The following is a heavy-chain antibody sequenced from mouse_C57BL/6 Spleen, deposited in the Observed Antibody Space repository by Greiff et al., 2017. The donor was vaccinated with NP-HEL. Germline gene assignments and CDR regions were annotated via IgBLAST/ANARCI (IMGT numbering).Heavy chain of an antibody. Sequence: QVQLQQSGAELVRPGASVKLSCKASGYTFTSYGISWVKQRPGQGLEWIGKIDPSSGNTNYNEKFKGKATLTVDKSSSTAYMQLSSLTSEDAAVDFWSRGYSSCYFDCWGQGATLTVAS. D-gene: IGHD2-14*01. J-gene: IGHJ2*01. V-gene: IGHV1-81*01. CDR2: IDPSSGNT. CDR1: GYTFTSYG. CDR3: SRGYSSCYFDC.